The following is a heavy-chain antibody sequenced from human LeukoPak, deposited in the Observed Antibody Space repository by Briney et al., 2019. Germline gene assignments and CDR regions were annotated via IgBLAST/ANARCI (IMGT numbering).Heavy chain of an antibody. CDR1: GCSISSSSYY. D-gene: IGHD3-22*01. CDR3: ARGLDYYDSSGYYYDY. V-gene: IGHV4-39*07. Sequence: PSETVSLTCTVSGCSISSSSYYWGWIRQPPGKGLEWIGSIYYSGSTYYNPSLKSRVTISVDTSKNQFSLKLSSVTAADTAVYYCARGLDYYDSSGYYYDYWGQGTLVTVSS. J-gene: IGHJ4*02. CDR2: IYYSGST.